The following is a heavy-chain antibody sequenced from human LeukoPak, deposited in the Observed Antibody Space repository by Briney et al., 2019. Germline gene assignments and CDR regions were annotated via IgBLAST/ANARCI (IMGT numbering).Heavy chain of an antibody. Sequence: GGSLRLSCAASGFTFSSYAMSWVRQAPGEGLEWVAASTYYADSVKGRFTISRDNSKNTMYLQMNSLKGEDTAVYYCARRSNPPGRIDHWGQGTLVTVSS. CDR2: ST. D-gene: IGHD1-14*01. CDR3: ARRSNPPGRIDH. V-gene: IGHV3-66*04. CDR1: GFTFSSYA. J-gene: IGHJ4*02.